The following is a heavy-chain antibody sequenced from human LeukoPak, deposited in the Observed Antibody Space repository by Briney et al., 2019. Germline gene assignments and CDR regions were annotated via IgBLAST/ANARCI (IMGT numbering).Heavy chain of an antibody. V-gene: IGHV4-34*01. D-gene: IGHD6-19*01. CDR2: INHSGST. CDR3: ARGRGGRGAWLVPFDY. Sequence: SETLSLTCAVYGGSFSGYYWSWIRQPPGKGLEWIGEINHSGSTNYNPSLKSRVTIPVDTSKNQFSLKLSSVTAADTAVYYCARGRGGRGAWLVPFDYWGQGTLVTVSS. J-gene: IGHJ4*02. CDR1: GGSFSGYY.